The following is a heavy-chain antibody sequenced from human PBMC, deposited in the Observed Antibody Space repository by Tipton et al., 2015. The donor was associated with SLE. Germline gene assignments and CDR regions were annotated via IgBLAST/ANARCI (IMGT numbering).Heavy chain of an antibody. CDR2: INHSGST. CDR1: GGSFSAFY. J-gene: IGHJ4*02. V-gene: IGHV4-34*01. Sequence: LRLSCAVYGGSFSAFYWSWIRQPPGKGLEWLGDINHSGSTNYNPSLKSRLTISVDTSKNQFSLKLSSVTAADTAVYYCARGGYNFWSGPGNYWGQGTLVTVSS. D-gene: IGHD3-3*01. CDR3: ARGGYNFWSGPGNY.